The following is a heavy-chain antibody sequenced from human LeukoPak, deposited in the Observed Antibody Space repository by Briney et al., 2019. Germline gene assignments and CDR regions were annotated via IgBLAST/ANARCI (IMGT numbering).Heavy chain of an antibody. CDR2: MSGSGGST. Sequence: GGPLRLSCAASGFTFSNYAMSWVRQAPGKGLEWVSSMSGSGGSTYYADSVKGRFTTSRDNSKNTLYLQMNNLRAEDTALYYCAKNQGQWLVPVDYWGQGTLVTVSS. D-gene: IGHD6-19*01. CDR3: AKNQGQWLVPVDY. J-gene: IGHJ4*02. V-gene: IGHV3-23*01. CDR1: GFTFSNYA.